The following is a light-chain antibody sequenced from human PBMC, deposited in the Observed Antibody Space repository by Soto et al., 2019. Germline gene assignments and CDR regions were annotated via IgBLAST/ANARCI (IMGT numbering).Light chain of an antibody. Sequence: IVLTQSPVSLSLSPGERATLSCRARQSISSYLAWYQQKPGQAPRLLIYDASNRATGIPARFSGSGSGTDFTLTISSLESEDFAVYYCQQRSNFITFGQGTRLEI. CDR3: QQRSNFIT. CDR1: QSISSY. J-gene: IGKJ5*01. CDR2: DAS. V-gene: IGKV3-11*01.